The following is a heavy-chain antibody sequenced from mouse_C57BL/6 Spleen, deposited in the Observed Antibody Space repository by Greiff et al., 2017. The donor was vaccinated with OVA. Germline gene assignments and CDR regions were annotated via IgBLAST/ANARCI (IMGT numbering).Heavy chain of an antibody. CDR3: TTSAY. V-gene: IGHV14-4*01. CDR2: IDPENGDT. Sequence: VQLQQSGAELVRPGASVKLSCTASGFTITDDYMHWVKQRPGQGLEWIGWIDPENGDTEYASKFQGKATITADTSSNTAYLQLSSLTAEDTAVYDCTTSAYWGQGTLVTVSA. CDR1: GFTITDDY. J-gene: IGHJ3*01.